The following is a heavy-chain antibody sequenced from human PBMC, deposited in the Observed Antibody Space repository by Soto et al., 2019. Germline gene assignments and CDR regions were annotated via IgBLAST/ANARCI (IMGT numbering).Heavy chain of an antibody. CDR3: VRGRITGTIGGTNWFDP. V-gene: IGHV2-70*01. CDR2: IDWDDDK. Sequence: SGPTLVNPTQTLTLTCTFSGFSLSTSGMCVSWIRQPPGKALEWLALIDWDDDKYYSTSLKTRLTISKDTSKNQVVLTMTNMDPVDTATYYCVRGRITGTIGGTNWFDPWGQGTLVTVSS. CDR1: GFSLSTSGMC. D-gene: IGHD1-7*01. J-gene: IGHJ5*02.